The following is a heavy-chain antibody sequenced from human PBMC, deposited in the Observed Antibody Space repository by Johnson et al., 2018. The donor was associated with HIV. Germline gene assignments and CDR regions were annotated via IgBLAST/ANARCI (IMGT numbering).Heavy chain of an antibody. Sequence: QVQLVESGGGVVQPGMSLRLSCAASGFAFSSYAMHWVRQAPGKGLGWVSVLFSGVTTYYAGSVHGRFTNSRDNSQNTLYLQMNSLRAEDTALYYCARYFGVVIYDAFDIWGQGTMVTVSS. D-gene: IGHD3-3*01. J-gene: IGHJ3*02. V-gene: IGHV3-NL1*01. CDR1: GFAFSSYA. CDR3: ARYFGVVIYDAFDI. CDR2: LFSGVTT.